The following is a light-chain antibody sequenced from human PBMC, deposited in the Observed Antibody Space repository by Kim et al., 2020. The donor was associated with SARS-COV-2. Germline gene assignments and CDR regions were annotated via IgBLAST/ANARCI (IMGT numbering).Light chain of an antibody. CDR1: KLGNKY. V-gene: IGLV3-1*01. CDR2: SDN. J-gene: IGLJ2*01. Sequence: SYELTQPPSLSVSPGQTASITCSGDKLGNKYASWYQHKPGQSPVLVIYSDNRRPSGIPERFSASNSGNTATLTISGTQAMDEADYYCQVWDSSTVVFGGGTQLTVL. CDR3: QVWDSSTVV.